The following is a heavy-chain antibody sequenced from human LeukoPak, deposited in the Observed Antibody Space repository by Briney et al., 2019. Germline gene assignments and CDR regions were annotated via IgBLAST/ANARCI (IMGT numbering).Heavy chain of an antibody. V-gene: IGHV4-38-2*02. D-gene: IGHD4-17*01. CDR3: ESLGPDLTRVNKRPTFDN. Sequence: SETLSLTCTVSGYSISSGYYWGWIRQPPGKGLEWIGSIDHSGSTDYNPSLRSRITISVDTSKNQFSLKLSSVTAADTAVCSCESLGPDLTRVNKRPTFDNSGDGTLVTASS. J-gene: IGHJ4*03. CDR2: IDHSGST. CDR1: GYSISSGYY.